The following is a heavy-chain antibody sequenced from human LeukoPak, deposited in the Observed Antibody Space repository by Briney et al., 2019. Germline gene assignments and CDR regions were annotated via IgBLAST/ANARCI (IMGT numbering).Heavy chain of an antibody. D-gene: IGHD2-15*01. CDR2: ITDSGDGI. V-gene: IGHV3-23*01. CDR3: AKDSPVATR. J-gene: IGHJ4*02. CDR1: GFTFSSYA. Sequence: GGSLRLSCAASGFTFSSYAMHWVRQAPGKGLEWVSSITDSGDGIYYADSVKGRFTISRDDSKNMLYLQMSSLRAEDTAVYYCAKDSPVATRWGQGTLVTVSS.